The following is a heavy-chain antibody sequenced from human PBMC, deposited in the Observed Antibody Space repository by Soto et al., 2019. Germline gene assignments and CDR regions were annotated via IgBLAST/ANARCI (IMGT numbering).Heavy chain of an antibody. Sequence: SETLSLTCTVSGGSISSYYWSWIRQPPGKGLEWIGYIYYSGSTNYNPSLKSRVTISVDTSKNQFSLKLSSVTAADTAVYYCARDRPPGDYWGQGTLVTV. J-gene: IGHJ4*02. CDR1: GGSISSYY. V-gene: IGHV4-59*01. CDR3: ARDRPPGDY. CDR2: IYYSGST.